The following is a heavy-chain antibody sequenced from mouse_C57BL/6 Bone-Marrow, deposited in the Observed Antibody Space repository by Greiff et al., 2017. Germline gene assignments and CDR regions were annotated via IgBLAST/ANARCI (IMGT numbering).Heavy chain of an antibody. D-gene: IGHD1-1*01. V-gene: IGHV1-9*01. CDR2: ILPGSGST. J-gene: IGHJ1*03. CDR3: ARRGVYYGSSDWYFDV. CDR1: GYTFTGYW. Sequence: VKLMESGAELMKPGASVKLSCKATGYTFTGYWIEWVKQRPGHGLEWIGEILPGSGSTNYNEKFKGKATFTADTSSNTAYMQLSSLTTEDSAIYYCARRGVYYGSSDWYFDVWGTGTTVTVSS.